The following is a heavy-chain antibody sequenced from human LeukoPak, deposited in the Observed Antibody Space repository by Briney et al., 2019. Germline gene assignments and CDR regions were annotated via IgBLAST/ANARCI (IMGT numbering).Heavy chain of an antibody. Sequence: VASVKVSCKASGGTFSSYAISWVRQAPGQGLEWMGRIIPILGIANYAQKFQGRVTITADKSTSTAYMELSSLRSEDTAVYYCARESWDYDSSGYGYWGQGTLVTVSS. D-gene: IGHD3-22*01. V-gene: IGHV1-69*04. CDR3: ARESWDYDSSGYGY. CDR1: GGTFSSYA. J-gene: IGHJ4*02. CDR2: IIPILGIA.